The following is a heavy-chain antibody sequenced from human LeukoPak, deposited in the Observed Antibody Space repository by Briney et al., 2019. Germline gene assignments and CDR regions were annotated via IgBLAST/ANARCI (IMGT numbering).Heavy chain of an antibody. CDR3: ARDGGQGSGWSTVDY. CDR2: IFYNGET. V-gene: IGHV4-61*01. D-gene: IGHD6-19*01. Sequence: SETLSLTCTVSGGSVSSGSYFWSWIRQPPGKGLEWIGYIFYNGETNYNPSLKSRLTLSVDASKNQFSLKLSSVTAADTAVYYCARDGGQGSGWSTVDYWGQGTLVTVSS. CDR1: GGSVSSGSYF. J-gene: IGHJ4*02.